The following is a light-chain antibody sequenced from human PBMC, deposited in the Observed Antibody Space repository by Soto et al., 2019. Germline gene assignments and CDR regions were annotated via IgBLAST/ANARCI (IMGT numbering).Light chain of an antibody. J-gene: IGKJ2*01. CDR2: DAS. Sequence: EIVLTQSPATLSLSPGERATLSCRASQSVSSYLAWYQQKPGQAPRLLIYDASNRATGIPARFSGSGSGTDFTRTISSLEREDFAVYYCQQRSNWPPDTFGQGTKLEIK. V-gene: IGKV3-11*01. CDR3: QQRSNWPPDT. CDR1: QSVSSY.